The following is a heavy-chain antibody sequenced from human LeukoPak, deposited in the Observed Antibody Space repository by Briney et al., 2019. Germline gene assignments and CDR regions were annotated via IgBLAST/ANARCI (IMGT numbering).Heavy chain of an antibody. Sequence: AGSLRLSCAASGFTFSSYGMHWVRQAPGKGLEWVAVIWYDGSNKYYADSVKGRFTISRDNSKNTLYLQMNSLRAEDTAVYYCARNFYDILTGYQPTYYFDYWGQGTLVTVSS. CDR2: IWYDGSNK. J-gene: IGHJ4*02. CDR1: GFTFSSYG. CDR3: ARNFYDILTGYQPTYYFDY. V-gene: IGHV3-33*01. D-gene: IGHD3-9*01.